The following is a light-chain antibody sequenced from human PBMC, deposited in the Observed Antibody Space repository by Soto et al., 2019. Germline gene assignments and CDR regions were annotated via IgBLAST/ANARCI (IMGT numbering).Light chain of an antibody. CDR2: GAS. CDR1: QGISNY. Sequence: DIQMTQSPSSLSAYLGDRVTITCRASQGISNYLAWYQQKPGRLPKLLLFGASTLQSGVQARFIGSGSGTLFTLTINGLLPEDVATYYCQKYDRAPFTFGPGTKVDFK. CDR3: QKYDRAPFT. V-gene: IGKV1-27*01. J-gene: IGKJ3*01.